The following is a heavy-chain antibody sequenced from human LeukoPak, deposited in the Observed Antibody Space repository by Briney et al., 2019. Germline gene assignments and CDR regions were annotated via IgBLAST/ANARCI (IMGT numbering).Heavy chain of an antibody. Sequence: SETLSLTCTVSGGSISSSSYYWGWIRQPPGKGLEGCGSIFYSGSTYYNPSLKSRLTISVDTSKNQFSLKLSSVTAAHSAVYYCARVFGSGYSYGYVYYWGQGTLVTVYS. D-gene: IGHD5-18*01. CDR1: GGSISSSSYY. CDR3: ARVFGSGYSYGYVYY. V-gene: IGHV4-39*07. CDR2: IFYSGST. J-gene: IGHJ4*02.